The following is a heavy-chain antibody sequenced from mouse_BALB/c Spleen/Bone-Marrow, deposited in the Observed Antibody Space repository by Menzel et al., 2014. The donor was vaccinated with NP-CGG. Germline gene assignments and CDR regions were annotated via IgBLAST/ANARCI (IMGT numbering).Heavy chain of an antibody. CDR3: ANYYGSTWFAY. V-gene: IGHV5-4*02. CDR1: GFTFSDYY. Sequence: EAKVVESGGGLVKPGGSLKLSCAASGFTFSDYYMYWVRQTPEKRLEWVATISDGGNYTYYPDSVKGRFTISRDNAKNNLYLQMSSLKSEDTAMYYCANYYGSTWFAYWGQGTLVTVSA. CDR2: ISDGGNYT. J-gene: IGHJ3*01. D-gene: IGHD1-1*01.